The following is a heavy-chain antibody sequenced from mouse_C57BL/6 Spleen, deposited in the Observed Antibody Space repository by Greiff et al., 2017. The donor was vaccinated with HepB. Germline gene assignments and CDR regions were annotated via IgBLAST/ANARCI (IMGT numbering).Heavy chain of an antibody. J-gene: IGHJ2*01. V-gene: IGHV1-50*01. Sequence: QQSCKASGYTFTSYWMQWVKQRPGQGLEWIGEIDPSDSYTNYNQKFKGKATLTVDTSSSTAYMQLSSLTSEDSAVYYCARGAITTVVATGFDYWGQGTTLTVSS. CDR3: ARGAITTVVATGFDY. CDR1: GYTFTSYW. D-gene: IGHD1-1*01. CDR2: IDPSDSYT.